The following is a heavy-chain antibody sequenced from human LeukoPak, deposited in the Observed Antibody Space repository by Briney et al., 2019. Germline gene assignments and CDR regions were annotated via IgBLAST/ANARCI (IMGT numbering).Heavy chain of an antibody. Sequence: NPSQTLSLTCTVSGGSISTGAYYWGWIRQHPEKGLEWLGHISYTGNTYYNPSLKSRMTMSLDTSENQFSLRVSSVTAADTAVYYCARDWAGSCGGGSCNSYGMDVWGQGTTVTVSS. V-gene: IGHV4-31*03. CDR2: ISYTGNT. D-gene: IGHD2-15*01. J-gene: IGHJ6*02. CDR3: ARDWAGSCGGGSCNSYGMDV. CDR1: GGSISTGAYY.